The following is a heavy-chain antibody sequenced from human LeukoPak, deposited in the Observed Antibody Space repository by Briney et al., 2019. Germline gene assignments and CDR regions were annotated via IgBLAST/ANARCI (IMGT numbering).Heavy chain of an antibody. CDR3: ARGRSSGDYYFDY. CDR2: IYTSGST. J-gene: IGHJ4*02. Sequence: PSETLSLTCTVSGGSISSGSYYWRWIRQPAGKGLEWIGRIYTSGSTYYNPSLKSRVTISVDTSKNQFSLKLSSATAADTAVYYCARGRSSGDYYFDYWGQGTLVTVSS. V-gene: IGHV4-61*02. D-gene: IGHD3-22*01. CDR1: GGSISSGSYY.